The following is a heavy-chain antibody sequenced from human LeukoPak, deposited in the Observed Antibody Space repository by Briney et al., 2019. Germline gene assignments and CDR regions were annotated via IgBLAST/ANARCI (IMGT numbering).Heavy chain of an antibody. CDR3: ARGRGVSSWSIGYYFDY. CDR2: IYYSGST. V-gene: IGHV4-39*01. Sequence: PSESLSLTCTVSGGSLSSSSYYWGWVRQPPGKGLECLGSIYYSGSTYYNPSLKSRVTISVNTSKNQFSLKLSSVTAADTAVYYCARGRGVSSWSIGYYFDYWGQGTLVTVSS. D-gene: IGHD6-13*01. J-gene: IGHJ4*02. CDR1: GGSLSSSSYY.